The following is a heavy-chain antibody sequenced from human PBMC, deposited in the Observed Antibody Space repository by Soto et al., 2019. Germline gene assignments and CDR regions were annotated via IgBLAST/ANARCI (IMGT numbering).Heavy chain of an antibody. V-gene: IGHV3-74*01. Sequence: PGGSLRLSCAASGVTFSSYWMHWVRQAPGKGLVWFSRINSDGSSTSYADSVKGRFTISRDNAKNTLYLQMNSLRAEDTAVYYCASSLLTPFDYWGQGTLVTVSS. CDR2: INSDGSST. D-gene: IGHD7-27*01. CDR3: ASSLLTPFDY. CDR1: GVTFSSYW. J-gene: IGHJ4*02.